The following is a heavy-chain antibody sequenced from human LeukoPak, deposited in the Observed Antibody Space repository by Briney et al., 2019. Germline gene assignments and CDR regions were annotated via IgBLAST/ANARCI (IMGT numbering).Heavy chain of an antibody. CDR2: INPNSGGT. V-gene: IGHV1-2*04. CDR1: GYTFTGYY. J-gene: IGHJ4*02. Sequence: ASVKVSCKASGYTFTGYYMHWVRQAPGQGLEWMGWINPNSGGTNYAQKFQGWVTMTKDTSISTAYMELSRLRSDDTAVYYCARERGSEPSFDYWGQVTLVTVSS. D-gene: IGHD1-14*01. CDR3: ARERGSEPSFDY.